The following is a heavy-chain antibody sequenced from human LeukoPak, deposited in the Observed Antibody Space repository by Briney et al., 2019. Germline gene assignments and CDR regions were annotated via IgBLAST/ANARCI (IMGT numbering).Heavy chain of an antibody. CDR2: IYYSGST. V-gene: IGHV4-31*03. CDR1: GGSISSGGYY. Sequence: SQTLSLTCTVSGGSISSGGYYWSWIRQHPGKGLEWIGYIYYSGSTYYNPSLKSRVTISVDTSKNQFSLKLSSVTAADTAVYYCARSHSRRDGYNWGIFDYWGQGTLVTVSS. J-gene: IGHJ4*02. CDR3: ARSHSRRDGYNWGIFDY. D-gene: IGHD5-24*01.